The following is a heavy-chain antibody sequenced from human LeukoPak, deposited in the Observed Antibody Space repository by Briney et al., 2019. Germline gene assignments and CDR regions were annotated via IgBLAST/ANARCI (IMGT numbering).Heavy chain of an antibody. CDR2: IYYSGST. V-gene: IGHV4-39*07. CDR3: ARVAAKTVDY. D-gene: IGHD2-15*01. Sequence: PSETLSLTCTVSGGSISSSSYYWGWIRQPPGKGPERIGSIYYSGSTYYNPSLKSRVIISVDTSKNQFSLKLSSVTAADTAVYYCARVAAKTVDYWGQGTLVTVSS. J-gene: IGHJ4*02. CDR1: GGSISSSSYY.